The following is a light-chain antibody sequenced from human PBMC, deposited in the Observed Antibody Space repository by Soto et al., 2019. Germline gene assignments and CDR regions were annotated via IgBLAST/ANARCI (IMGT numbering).Light chain of an antibody. CDR1: SSKIGSNT. CDR2: SNN. CDR3: AAWDDSLAHVV. Sequence: QSVLTQPPSASGTPGQRVTISCSGSSSKIGSNTVNWYQQLPGTAPKLLIYSNNQRPSGVPDRFSGSKSGTSASLAISGLQSEDEADYYCAAWDDSLAHVVFGGGTHLTVL. J-gene: IGLJ2*01. V-gene: IGLV1-44*01.